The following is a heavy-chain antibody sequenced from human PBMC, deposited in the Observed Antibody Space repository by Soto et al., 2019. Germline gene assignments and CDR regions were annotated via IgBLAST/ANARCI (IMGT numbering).Heavy chain of an antibody. CDR1: GFTVSSKY. CDR3: XXXXXXXXXXXXXXXXMDV. CDR2: INRGGSI. Sequence: EVQLVESGGGLVQPGGSLRLSCAVSGFTVSSKYMSWVRQAPGKGLEXXXXINRGGSISYADSVKGRFTISRDNSENTXXXXXXXXXXXXXXXXXXXXXXXXXXXXXXXXXXMDVWGKGTTVTVSS. V-gene: IGHV3-66*01. J-gene: IGHJ6*04.